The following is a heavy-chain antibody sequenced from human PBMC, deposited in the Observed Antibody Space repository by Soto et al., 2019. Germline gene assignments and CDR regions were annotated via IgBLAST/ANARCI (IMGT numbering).Heavy chain of an antibody. V-gene: IGHV1-69*01. D-gene: IGHD6-19*01. CDR1: GGTFSSYA. CDR2: IIPIFGTA. Sequence: QVQLVQSGAEVKKPGSSVKVSCKASGGTFSSYAISWVRQAPGQGLEWMGGIIPIFGTANYAQKFQGRVTITADESTSTAYMELSSLRAEDTAVYYCARDRDGCIQGRYYYYYGMDVWGQGTTVTVSS. CDR3: ARDRDGCIQGRYYYYYGMDV. J-gene: IGHJ6*02.